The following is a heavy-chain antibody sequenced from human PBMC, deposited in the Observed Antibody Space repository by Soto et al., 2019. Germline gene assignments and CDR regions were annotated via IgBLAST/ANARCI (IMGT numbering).Heavy chain of an antibody. CDR1: GFNIDDYG. D-gene: IGHD3-10*01. V-gene: IGHV3-23*03. Sequence: GGSLRLSCTISGFNIDDYGMSWVRPVPGKGLEWVSVIYSGGGTTYYADSVKGRFIISSDNSKNTVYLQMNSLRAEDTAIYYCATSPANNGWFSYFDYWGQGTLVTVSS. CDR2: IYSGGGTT. CDR3: ATSPANNGWFSYFDY. J-gene: IGHJ4*02.